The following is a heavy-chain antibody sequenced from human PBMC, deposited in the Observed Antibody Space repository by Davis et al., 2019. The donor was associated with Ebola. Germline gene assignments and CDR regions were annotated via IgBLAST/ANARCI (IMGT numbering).Heavy chain of an antibody. CDR2: IWYDGSNK. V-gene: IGHV3-33*08. J-gene: IGHJ4*02. CDR1: GFTFSSYG. Sequence: GESLKISCAASGFTFSSYGMHWVRQAPGKGLEWVAVIWYDGSNKYYADSVKGRFTISRDNSKNTLYLQMNSLRAEDTAVYYCARDRGDFWSGYYTVYYFDYWGQGTLVTVSS. D-gene: IGHD3-3*01. CDR3: ARDRGDFWSGYYTVYYFDY.